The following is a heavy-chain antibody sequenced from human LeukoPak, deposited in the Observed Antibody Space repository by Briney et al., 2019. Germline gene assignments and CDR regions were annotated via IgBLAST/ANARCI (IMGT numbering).Heavy chain of an antibody. V-gene: IGHV3-74*01. J-gene: IGHJ4*02. CDR2: ITTDGTVT. D-gene: IGHD6-19*01. Sequence: PRGSLRLSCAASGFAVSKYWMLWIRQTPANGLDSVSRITTDGTVTTYADSVKGRFTVSRDNADYTMFLQMNSVRDEDTAVYYCATKQWLAPPPDSWGQGTPVTVSS. CDR1: GFAVSKYW. CDR3: ATKQWLAPPPDS.